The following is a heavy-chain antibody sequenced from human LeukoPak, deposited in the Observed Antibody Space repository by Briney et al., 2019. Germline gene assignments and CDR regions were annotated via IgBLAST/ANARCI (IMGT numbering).Heavy chain of an antibody. J-gene: IGHJ4*02. CDR2: IYDSGST. V-gene: IGHV4-39*07. CDR3: ARGRHSSAWYPVDY. Sequence: SETLSLTCIVSGGSFSSSSYYWGWIRQPPGKGLEWIGSIYDSGSTYYNLSLKSRVTISLDTSKNHFSLRLRSVTAADTAVYYCARGRHSSAWYPVDYWGKGTLVTASS. D-gene: IGHD6-13*01. CDR1: GGSFSSSSYY.